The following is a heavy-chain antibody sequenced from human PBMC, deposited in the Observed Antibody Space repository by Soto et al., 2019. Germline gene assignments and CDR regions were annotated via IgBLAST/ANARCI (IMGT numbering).Heavy chain of an antibody. Sequence: SATISLSRTASGDTVSGYYWSWITQTTGKGLEWIGYIYFSGSTKYNPSLKSRITMSLDTSKNQFSLRLTSVTAADTAVYYCARSGTYSGYDSIYFGLWGQGTLVTVSS. CDR2: IYFSGST. D-gene: IGHD5-12*01. CDR1: GDTVSGYY. CDR3: ARSGTYSGYDSIYFGL. V-gene: IGHV4-59*02. J-gene: IGHJ5*02.